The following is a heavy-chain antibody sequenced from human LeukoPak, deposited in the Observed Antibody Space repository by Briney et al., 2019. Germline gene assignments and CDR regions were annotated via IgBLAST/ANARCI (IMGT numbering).Heavy chain of an antibody. J-gene: IGHJ4*02. CDR2: ISSSSSYI. CDR1: GFTFSSYS. V-gene: IGHV3-21*01. CDR3: AREGYCSSTSCYIYFDY. Sequence: KPGGSLRLSCAASGFTFSSYSVNWVRQAPGKGLEWVSSISSSSSYIYYADSVKGRFTISRDNAKNSLYLQMNSLRAEDTAVYYCAREGYCSSTSCYIYFDYWGQGTLVTVSS. D-gene: IGHD2-2*01.